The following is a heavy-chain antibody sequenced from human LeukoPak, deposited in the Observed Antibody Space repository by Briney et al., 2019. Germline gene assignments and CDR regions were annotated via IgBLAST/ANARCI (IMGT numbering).Heavy chain of an antibody. J-gene: IGHJ3*02. D-gene: IGHD3-9*01. CDR2: IYHSGST. Sequence: SETLSLTCTVSGYSISSGYYWAWIRQPPGKGLEWIGSIYHSGSTYYNPSLKSRVTISVDTSKNQFSLKLSSVTAADTAVYYCASSVLRYFDWLLSAGNDAFDIWGQGTMVTVSS. CDR3: ASSVLRYFDWLLSAGNDAFDI. CDR1: GYSISSGYY. V-gene: IGHV4-38-2*02.